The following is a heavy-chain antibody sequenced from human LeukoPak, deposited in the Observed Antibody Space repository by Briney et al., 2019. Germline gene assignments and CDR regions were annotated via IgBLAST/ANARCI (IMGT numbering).Heavy chain of an antibody. D-gene: IGHD3-16*01. J-gene: IGHJ4*02. CDR3: ARHSYATDY. V-gene: IGHV5-51*01. Sequence: GESLKISYKASGYSFTNYWIGWVRQMPGKGLEWMGIIYAGDSDTRYSPSFQGQVTISADKSISTAFLQWSSLKASDTAMYYCARHSYATDYWGQGTLVTVSS. CDR1: GYSFTNYW. CDR2: IYAGDSDT.